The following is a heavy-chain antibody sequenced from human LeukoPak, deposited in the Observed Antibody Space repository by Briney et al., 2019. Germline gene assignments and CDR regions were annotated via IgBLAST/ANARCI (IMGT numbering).Heavy chain of an antibody. CDR1: GGSISSYY. CDR3: ASTWFGNWFDP. J-gene: IGHJ5*02. Sequence: PSETLSLTCTVSGGSISSYYWSWIRQPPGKGLEWIGYIYYSGSTNYNPSLKSRVTISVDTSKNQFSLKLSSVTAADTAVYYCASTWFGNWFDPWGQGTLVTVSS. V-gene: IGHV4-59*01. D-gene: IGHD3-10*01. CDR2: IYYSGST.